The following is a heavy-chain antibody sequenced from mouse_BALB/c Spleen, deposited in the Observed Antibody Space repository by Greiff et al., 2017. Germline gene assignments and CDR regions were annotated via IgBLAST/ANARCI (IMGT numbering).Heavy chain of an antibody. V-gene: IGHV3-6*02. CDR2: ISYDGSN. Sequence: VQLQQSGPGLVKPSQSLSLTCSVTGYSITSGYYWNWIRQFPGNKLEWMGYISYDGSNNYNPSLKNRISITRDTSKNQFFLKLNSVTTEDTATYYCARGLMGWGQGTLVTVSA. CDR1: GYSITSGYY. CDR3: ARGLMG. D-gene: IGHD2-3*01. J-gene: IGHJ3*02.